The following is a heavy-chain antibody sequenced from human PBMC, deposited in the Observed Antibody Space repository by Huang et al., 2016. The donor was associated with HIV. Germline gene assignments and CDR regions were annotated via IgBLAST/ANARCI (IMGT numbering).Heavy chain of an antibody. D-gene: IGHD3-3*01. Sequence: VKLQESGPGLVKPSQTLSLSCNVSGASIASGSYFWNWIRQPAGGGREVIGHISPTCSTDSNPSLKSRVAVSSDTSKNQFSLSLRSVTAADTAVYFCARGRVTSSGVVQSYDYWGQGSLVTVSS. J-gene: IGHJ4*02. CDR1: GASIASGSYF. CDR3: ARGRVTSSGVVQSYDY. CDR2: ISPTCST. V-gene: IGHV4-61*09.